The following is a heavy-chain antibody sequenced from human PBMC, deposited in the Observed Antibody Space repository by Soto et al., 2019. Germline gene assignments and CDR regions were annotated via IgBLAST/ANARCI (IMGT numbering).Heavy chain of an antibody. CDR2: IIAIFGTA. Sequence: SVKISCKASGGTFSSYAISWVRQAPGQGLEWMGGIIAIFGTANYSQKFQGRVTITADESTITADMQLSSRRSDDTAAYYCARALRRAGITMVRGPRFDYRGPGTLVTVPS. J-gene: IGHJ4*02. D-gene: IGHD3-10*01. V-gene: IGHV1-69*13. CDR1: GGTFSSYA. CDR3: ARALRRAGITMVRGPRFDY.